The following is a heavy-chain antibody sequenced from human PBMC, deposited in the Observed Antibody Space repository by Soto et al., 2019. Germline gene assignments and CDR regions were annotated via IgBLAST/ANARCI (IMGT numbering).Heavy chain of an antibody. CDR1: GGSISGYY. D-gene: IGHD4-17*01. Sequence: QVQLQESGPGLVKPSETLSLTCTVSGGSISGYYWSWIRQPAGKRLEWIGRIYASGNPNKNPSLKSRVTTSLDTSKNQSSLRLNSVTAADTAVYYCARVGRTRATVTTDAFDVWGQGTKVTVSS. J-gene: IGHJ3*01. CDR2: IYASGNP. CDR3: ARVGRTRATVTTDAFDV. V-gene: IGHV4-4*07.